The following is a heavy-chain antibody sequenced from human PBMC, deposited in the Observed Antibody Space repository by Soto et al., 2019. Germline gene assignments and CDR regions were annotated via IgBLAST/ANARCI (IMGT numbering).Heavy chain of an antibody. CDR1: GFTFSSYT. CDR3: AKDLPPPPKNSLRLPYFDY. V-gene: IGHV3-23*01. J-gene: IGHJ4*02. D-gene: IGHD5-12*01. Sequence: EVQLLESGGGLVQPGGSLGLSCAASGFTFSSYTMSWVRQAPGKGLEWVSAISGSGGSTYYADSVKGRFTISRDNSKNTLYLQMNSLRAEDTAVYYCAKDLPPPPKNSLRLPYFDYWGQGTLVTVSS. CDR2: ISGSGGST.